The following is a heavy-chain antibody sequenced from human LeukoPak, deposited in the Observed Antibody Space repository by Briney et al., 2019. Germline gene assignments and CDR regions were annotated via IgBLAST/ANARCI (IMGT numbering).Heavy chain of an antibody. CDR2: IYYSGGT. D-gene: IGHD6-25*01. J-gene: IGHJ5*02. V-gene: IGHV4-59*12. CDR3: ARELPSYSSGEFDP. Sequence: PSETLSLTCTVSGGSISSYYWSWIRQPPGKGLEWIGYIYYSGGTNYNPSLKSRVTISVDTSKNQFSLKLSSVTAADTAVYYCARELPSYSSGEFDPWGQGTLVTVSS. CDR1: GGSISSYY.